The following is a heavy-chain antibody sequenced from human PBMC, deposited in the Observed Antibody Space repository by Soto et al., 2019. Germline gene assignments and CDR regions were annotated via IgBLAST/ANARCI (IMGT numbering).Heavy chain of an antibody. CDR3: ARHLEPPSYGMDV. V-gene: IGHV1-69*01. D-gene: IGHD1-1*01. CDR1: GGTFSIYA. CDR2: IIPIFGTA. J-gene: IGHJ6*02. Sequence: QVQLVQSGAEVKKPESSVNVSCKASGGTFSIYAISWVRQATGQGREWMGGIIPIFGTADYAQKFQGRFTITADEYTSTASMELSSLRSEDTALYYCARHLEPPSYGMDVWGQGTTVTVSS.